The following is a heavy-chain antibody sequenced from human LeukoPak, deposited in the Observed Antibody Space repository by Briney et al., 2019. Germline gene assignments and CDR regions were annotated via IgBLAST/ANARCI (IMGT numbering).Heavy chain of an antibody. Sequence: GGSLRLSCAASGFTFSSYGMHWVRQAPGKELEWVAVIWYDGSNKYYADSVKGRFTISRDNSKNTLYLQMNSLRAEDTAVYYCARDPVGATGDPAYYFDYWGQGTLVTVSS. D-gene: IGHD1-26*01. V-gene: IGHV3-33*01. CDR2: IWYDGSNK. CDR3: ARDPVGATGDPAYYFDY. CDR1: GFTFSSYG. J-gene: IGHJ4*02.